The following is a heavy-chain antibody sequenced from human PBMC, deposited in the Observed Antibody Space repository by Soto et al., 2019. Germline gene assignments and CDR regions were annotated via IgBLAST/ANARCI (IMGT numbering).Heavy chain of an antibody. CDR2: IYYSGST. Sequence: QVQLQESGSGLMKPAETLSLTCTVSGGSMSGYYWSWIRQPPGKELECIANIYYSGSTNSNPSLKSRVTMSIDTSKKQFSLKLSSVTAADTAVYFCARGGMASGWDGWGQGTLVTVSS. CDR1: GGSMSGYY. CDR3: ARGGMASGWDG. D-gene: IGHD6-19*01. J-gene: IGHJ4*02. V-gene: IGHV4-59*01.